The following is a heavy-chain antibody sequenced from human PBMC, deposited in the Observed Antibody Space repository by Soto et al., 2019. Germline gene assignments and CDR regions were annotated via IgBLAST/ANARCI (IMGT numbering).Heavy chain of an antibody. CDR1: GGSINSGGYY. CDR2: IYYSGTT. CDR3: ARTDTSGYYVGY. V-gene: IGHV4-31*03. J-gene: IGHJ4*02. D-gene: IGHD3-22*01. Sequence: QVQLQESGPGLVKPSQTLSLTCTVSGGSINSGGYYWSWIRQHPGKGLEWIGYIYYSGTTYYNPSLTSRXXIXLXRSANQFSLKLNSVTAADTAVYYCARTDTSGYYVGYWGQGTLVTVTS.